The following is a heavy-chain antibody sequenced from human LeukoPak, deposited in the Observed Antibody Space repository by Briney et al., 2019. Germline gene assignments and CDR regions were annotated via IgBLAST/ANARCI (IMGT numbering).Heavy chain of an antibody. D-gene: IGHD5-12*01. Sequence: GGSLRLSCAASGFAFSSYGMHWVRQAPGKGLWWVAFIRYDGSNKYYEDPVKGRFTIPRDNSKNTLYLQMNTLRAETTAVYSLPFLGGYGSPSDYWGQGTLVTVSS. V-gene: IGHV3-30*02. J-gene: IGHJ4*02. CDR1: GFAFSSYG. CDR3: PFLGGYGSPSDY. CDR2: IRYDGSNK.